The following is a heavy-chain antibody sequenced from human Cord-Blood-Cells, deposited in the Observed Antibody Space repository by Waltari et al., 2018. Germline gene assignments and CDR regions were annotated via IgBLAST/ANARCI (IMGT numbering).Heavy chain of an antibody. V-gene: IGHV1-69*02. CDR3: ARDVEMATMRAFDY. D-gene: IGHD5-12*01. Sequence: QVQLVQSGAEVKKPGSSVKVSCKASGGTFSSYTISWVRQAPGQGLEWMGRIIPILGIANYAQKFQGAVTITADKSTSTAYMELSSLRSEDTAVYYCARDVEMATMRAFDYWGQGTLVTVSS. CDR2: IIPILGIA. J-gene: IGHJ4*02. CDR1: GGTFSSYT.